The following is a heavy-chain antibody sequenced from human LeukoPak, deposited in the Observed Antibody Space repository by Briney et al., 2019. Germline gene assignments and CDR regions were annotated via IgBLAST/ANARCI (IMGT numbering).Heavy chain of an antibody. D-gene: IGHD2-15*01. J-gene: IGHJ4*02. V-gene: IGHV4-30-4*08. CDR3: ARVIVAVEDFDY. CDR1: GFTFSDYY. Sequence: LRLSCAASGFTFSDYYMSWIRQPPGKGLEWIGYIYYSGSTYYNPSLESRVTISVDTSKNQFSLKLSSVTAADTAVYYCARVIVAVEDFDYWGQGTLVTVSS. CDR2: IYYSGST.